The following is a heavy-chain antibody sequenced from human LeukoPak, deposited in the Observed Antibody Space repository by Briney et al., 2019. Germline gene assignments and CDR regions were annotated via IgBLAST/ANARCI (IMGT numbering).Heavy chain of an antibody. CDR3: ARVRTMVRGGDAFDI. CDR1: GGSISSSNW. J-gene: IGHJ3*02. V-gene: IGHV4-4*02. D-gene: IGHD3-10*01. CDR2: IYHSGST. Sequence: ASGTLSLTCAVSGGSISSSNWWSWVRQPPGKGLEWIGEIYHSGSTNYNPSLKSRVTISVDKSKNQFSLKLSSVTAADTAVYYCARVRTMVRGGDAFDIWGQGTMVTVSS.